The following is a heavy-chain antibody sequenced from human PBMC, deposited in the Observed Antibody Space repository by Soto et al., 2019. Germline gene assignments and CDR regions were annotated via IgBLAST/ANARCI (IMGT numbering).Heavy chain of an antibody. J-gene: IGHJ6*02. V-gene: IGHV3-11*06. Sequence: QAQLVESGGGLAKPGGSLRLSCAASGFTFSDHYMSWIRQAPGKGLEWISYINPSGTNTDYAESVKGRFTISRDNAENSLYLQMNSLGAEDTALYYCARGHHSMDVWGQGATVTVSS. CDR2: INPSGTNT. CDR1: GFTFSDHY. CDR3: ARGHHSMDV.